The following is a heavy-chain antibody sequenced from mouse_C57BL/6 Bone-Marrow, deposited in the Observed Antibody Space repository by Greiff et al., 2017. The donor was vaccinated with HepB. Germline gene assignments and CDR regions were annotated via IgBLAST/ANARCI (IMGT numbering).Heavy chain of an antibody. D-gene: IGHD1-1*01. Sequence: QVQLQQSGSELRSPGSSVKLSCKDFDSEVFPIAYMSWVRQKPGHGFEWIGGILPSIGRTIYGEKFEDKATLDADTLSNTAYLELNSLTSEDSAIYYCARNYYGSRLYAMDYWGQGTSVTVSS. CDR3: ARNYYGSRLYAMDY. J-gene: IGHJ4*01. V-gene: IGHV15-2*01. CDR1: DSEVFPIAY. CDR2: ILPSIGRT.